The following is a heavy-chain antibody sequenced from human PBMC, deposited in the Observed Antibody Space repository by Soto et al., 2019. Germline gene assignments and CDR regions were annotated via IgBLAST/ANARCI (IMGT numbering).Heavy chain of an antibody. CDR1: GASISSTSSGDW. V-gene: IGHV4-4*02. CDR3: AKMVGATLVDY. J-gene: IGHJ4*02. CDR2: IHHSGST. Sequence: QVQLQESGPGLVKPSGTLSLTCTVSGASISSTSSGDWWSWVRQPPGKGLEWIGEIHHSGSTNYNPTLKSRVTMSVDKSKTQFSLGLRSVTAADTAVYYCAKMVGATLVDYWGQGTLVTVSS. D-gene: IGHD1-26*01.